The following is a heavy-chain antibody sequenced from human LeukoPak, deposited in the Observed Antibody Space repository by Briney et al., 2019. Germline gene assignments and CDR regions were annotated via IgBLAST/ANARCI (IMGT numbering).Heavy chain of an antibody. V-gene: IGHV3-9*01. Sequence: GGSLRLSCAASGFTFDDYAMHWVRQAPGKGLEWVSGISCNSGSIGYADSVKGRFTISRDNAKNSLYLQMSSLRAEDTALYYCAKPPVHYYDSSGYYSHWGQGTLVTVSS. CDR1: GFTFDDYA. CDR3: AKPPVHYYDSSGYYSH. J-gene: IGHJ4*02. CDR2: ISCNSGSI. D-gene: IGHD3-22*01.